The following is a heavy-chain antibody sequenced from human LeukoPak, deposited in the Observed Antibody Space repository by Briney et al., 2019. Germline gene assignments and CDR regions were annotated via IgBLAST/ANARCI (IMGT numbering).Heavy chain of an antibody. Sequence: PGGSLRLSCAASGFTFSEYYMRWIRQAPGKGLEWVSYISTSGSTRYYADSVKGRFTISRDNSKNTLYLQMNSLRAEDTAVYYCARDFYSSGWVEYWGQGTLVTVSS. J-gene: IGHJ4*02. CDR3: ARDFYSSGWVEY. CDR1: GFTFSEYY. CDR2: ISTSGSTR. D-gene: IGHD6-19*01. V-gene: IGHV3-11*01.